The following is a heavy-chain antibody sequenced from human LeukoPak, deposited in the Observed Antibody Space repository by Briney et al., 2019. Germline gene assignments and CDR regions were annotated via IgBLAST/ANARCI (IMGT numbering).Heavy chain of an antibody. V-gene: IGHV3-30*04. CDR3: ARDRAHSSGWYWGYFDY. D-gene: IGHD6-19*01. J-gene: IGHJ4*02. CDR2: ISYDGSNK. Sequence: GGSLRLSCAASGFTFSSYAMHWVRQAPGKGLEWVAVISYDGSNKYYADSVKGRFTISRDNSKNTLYLQMNSLRAEDTAVYYCARDRAHSSGWYWGYFDYWGQGSLVTVSS. CDR1: GFTFSSYA.